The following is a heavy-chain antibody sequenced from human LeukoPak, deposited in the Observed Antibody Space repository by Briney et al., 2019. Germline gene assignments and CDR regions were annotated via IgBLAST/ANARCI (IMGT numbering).Heavy chain of an antibody. J-gene: IGHJ4*02. CDR2: IYHSGST. CDR1: GYSISSGYY. Sequence: SETLSLTCTVSGYSISSGYYWGWIRQPPGKGLEWIGSIYHSGSTYYNPSLKSRVTISVDTSKNQLSLKLSSVTAADTAVYYCARVTFYSSGSLPYYFDYWGQGTLVTVSS. V-gene: IGHV4-38-2*02. D-gene: IGHD3-22*01. CDR3: ARVTFYSSGSLPYYFDY.